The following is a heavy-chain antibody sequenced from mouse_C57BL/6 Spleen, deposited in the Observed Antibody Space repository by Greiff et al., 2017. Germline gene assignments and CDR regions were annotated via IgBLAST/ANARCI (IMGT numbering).Heavy chain of an antibody. D-gene: IGHD2-5*01. CDR1: GYTFTSYW. V-gene: IGHV1-5*01. CDR3: TAYYSNWAWFAY. CDR2: IYPGNSDT. J-gene: IGHJ3*01. Sequence: EVQLQQSGTVLARPGASVKMSCKTSGYTFTSYWMHWVKQRPGQGLEWIGAIYPGNSDTSYNQKFKGKAKLTAVTSASTAYMELSSLTNEDSAVYYCTAYYSNWAWFAYWGQGTLVTVSA.